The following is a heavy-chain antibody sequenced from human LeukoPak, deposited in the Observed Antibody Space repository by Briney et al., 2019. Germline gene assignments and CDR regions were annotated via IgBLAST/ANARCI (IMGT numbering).Heavy chain of an antibody. D-gene: IGHD3-3*01. V-gene: IGHV1-18*01. J-gene: IGHJ4*02. Sequence: ASVKVSCKASGYTFTSYGISWVRQAPGQGLEWMGWISAYNGNTNYAQKLQGRVTMTTDTSTSTAYMELRSLRSDDTAVYYCAKDPGLHFGVVTGIDYWGQGTLVTVSS. CDR1: GYTFTSYG. CDR3: AKDPGLHFGVVTGIDY. CDR2: ISAYNGNT.